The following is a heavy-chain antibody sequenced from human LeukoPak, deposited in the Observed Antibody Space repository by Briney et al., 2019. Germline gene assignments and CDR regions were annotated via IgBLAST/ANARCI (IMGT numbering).Heavy chain of an antibody. CDR1: GESVRGYY. CDR3: ARVGVMATVNGYRYHSLDV. V-gene: IGHV4-34*11. J-gene: IGHJ6*02. D-gene: IGHD3-16*01. CDR2: IHSSGST. Sequence: SESLCLTCGVSGESVRGYYRSWARGPPEKGLEWIGYIHSSGSTNYSPSLKRRLALSVDTSKTQFSLNLNSVTAADTAVYYCARVGVMATVNGYRYHSLDVWGQGTTVAVSS.